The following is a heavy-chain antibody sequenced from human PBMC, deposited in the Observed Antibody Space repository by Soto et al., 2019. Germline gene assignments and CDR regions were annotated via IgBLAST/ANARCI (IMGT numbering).Heavy chain of an antibody. CDR1: GYTFTSYA. Sequence: QVQLVQSGAEAKKPGASVKVSCKASGYTFTSYAMHWVRQAPGQRLEWMGWINAGNGNTKYSQKFQGRVTITRDTSASTAYRELSSLRSEDTAVYYCARSIVVVTALDYWGQGTLVTVSS. CDR3: ARSIVVVTALDY. V-gene: IGHV1-3*01. CDR2: INAGNGNT. J-gene: IGHJ4*02. D-gene: IGHD2-21*02.